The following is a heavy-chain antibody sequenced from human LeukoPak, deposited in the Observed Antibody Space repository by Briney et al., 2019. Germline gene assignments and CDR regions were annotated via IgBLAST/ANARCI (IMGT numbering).Heavy chain of an antibody. Sequence: GGSLRLSCAASGFSFSSYTMGWVRQAPGKGLQWVSAIFGGGDDTFYADSVKGRFTISRDNSKNTLYLQMNSLRAEDTAVYYCARGGLSYSSSWFGDYWGQGTLVTVSS. CDR1: GFSFSSYT. V-gene: IGHV3-23*01. D-gene: IGHD6-13*01. J-gene: IGHJ4*02. CDR2: IFGGGDDT. CDR3: ARGGLSYSSSWFGDY.